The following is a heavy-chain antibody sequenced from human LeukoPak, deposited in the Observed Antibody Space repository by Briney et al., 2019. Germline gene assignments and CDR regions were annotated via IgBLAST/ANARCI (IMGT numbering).Heavy chain of an antibody. Sequence: SETLSLTCAVYGGSFSGYYWSWIRQPPGKGLEWIGEINHSGSTNYNPSLKSRVTISVDTSKNQFSLKLSSVTAADTAVYYCARGLTFPPPAAYDYWGQGTLVTVSS. J-gene: IGHJ4*02. CDR3: ARGLTFPPPAAYDY. D-gene: IGHD2-2*01. CDR2: INHSGST. CDR1: GGSFSGYY. V-gene: IGHV4-34*01.